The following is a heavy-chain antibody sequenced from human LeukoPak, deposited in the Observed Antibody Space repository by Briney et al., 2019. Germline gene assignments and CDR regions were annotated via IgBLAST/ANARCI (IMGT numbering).Heavy chain of an antibody. V-gene: IGHV3-23*01. Sequence: GGSLRLSCAAYGFTFTSYAMSWVRQAPGKGLEWVSAISASGDSTYYADSVKGRFTISRDNSKNTLYLQMNSLRAEDTAVYYCAKDRSYYNDYWGQGTLVTVSS. CDR3: AKDRSYYNDY. CDR1: GFTFTSYA. D-gene: IGHD1-26*01. CDR2: ISASGDST. J-gene: IGHJ4*02.